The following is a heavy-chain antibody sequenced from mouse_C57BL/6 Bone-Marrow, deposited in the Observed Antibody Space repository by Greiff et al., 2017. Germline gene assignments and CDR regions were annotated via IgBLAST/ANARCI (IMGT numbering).Heavy chain of an antibody. CDR3: ARGQYYCSDIHYYAMDY. CDR1: GYSITSGYY. CDR2: ISYDGSN. D-gene: IGHD1-1*01. V-gene: IGHV3-6*01. Sequence: EVKLQESGPGLVKPSPSLSLTCSVTGYSITSGYYWNWIRQFPGNKLEWMGYISYDGSNNYNPSLKNRISITRDTSNNQSFLKLNGMTTKDTTTYNCARGQYYCSDIHYYAMDYWGQGTSVTVSS. J-gene: IGHJ4*01.